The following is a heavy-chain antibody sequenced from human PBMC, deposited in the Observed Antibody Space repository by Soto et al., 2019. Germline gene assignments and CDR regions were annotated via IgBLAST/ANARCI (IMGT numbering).Heavy chain of an antibody. D-gene: IGHD4-17*01. Sequence: GGSLRLSCAASGFTFSTYPMIWVRQAPGKGLECVCSISESGANTYYADSVRGRFTISRDNSKNTLYLQMNSLRDDDTAVYYCAKILSMVTSYYYGMDVWGHGTTVTVSS. CDR2: ISESGANT. CDR3: AKILSMVTSYYYGMDV. CDR1: GFTFSTYP. V-gene: IGHV3-23*01. J-gene: IGHJ6*02.